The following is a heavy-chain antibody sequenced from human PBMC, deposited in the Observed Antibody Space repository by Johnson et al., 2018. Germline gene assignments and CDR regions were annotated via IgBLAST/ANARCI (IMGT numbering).Heavy chain of an antibody. CDR3: ARLKAVTGSNDAFDI. Sequence: VQLVESGGGLVQPGRSLRLSCAASGFTFDDYAMHWVRQAPGKGLEWVSGISGSVGSTYYGDSVNGRFTSSRGNSKNTLYLPMNSLKAEDTAMYYCARLKAVTGSNDAFDIWGQGTMVTVSA. D-gene: IGHD6-19*01. V-gene: IGHV3-23*04. J-gene: IGHJ3*02. CDR1: GFTFDDYA. CDR2: ISGSVGST.